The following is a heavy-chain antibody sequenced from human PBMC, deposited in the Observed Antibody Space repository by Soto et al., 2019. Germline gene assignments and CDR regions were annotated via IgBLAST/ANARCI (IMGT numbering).Heavy chain of an antibody. CDR1: GFTFTGNA. Sequence: VQLLESGGGLIQPGGSLRLSCVASGFTFTGNAMTWVRQAPGKGLEWVSAISGSTGATYYADSVKGRFTISRDNSKTSLYLQMNSLRADDTALYYCAKGGQMSFWGQGTLVTVSS. CDR3: AKGGQMSF. D-gene: IGHD1-26*01. V-gene: IGHV3-23*01. J-gene: IGHJ4*02. CDR2: ISGSTGAT.